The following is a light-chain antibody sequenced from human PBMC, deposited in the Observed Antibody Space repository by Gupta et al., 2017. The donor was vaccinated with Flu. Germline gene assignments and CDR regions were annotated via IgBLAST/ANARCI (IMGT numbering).Light chain of an antibody. CDR1: QSVLYNPNNSND. CDR2: SSS. CDR3: QQYDSSPYT. Sequence: KYKSSQSVLYNPNNSNDLAWYQQKPGQPPKPLIYSSSNRECGVPDRFSGSESGTDFTLTISSLQAEDVAVYYCQQYDSSPYTFGQGTKLEIK. V-gene: IGKV4-1*01. J-gene: IGKJ2*01.